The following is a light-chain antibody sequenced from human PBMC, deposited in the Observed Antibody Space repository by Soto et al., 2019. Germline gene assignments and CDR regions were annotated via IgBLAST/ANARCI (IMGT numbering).Light chain of an antibody. Sequence: QSVLTQPPSASGTPGQRVSITCSGSDSNIGSNSVHWYQQVPGMAPKLLVYKSDQRPSGLPDRFSGSKSVTSASLAISGLRAEDEAEYYCATWDDGLSGVLFGGGTKLTVL. CDR1: DSNIGSNS. J-gene: IGLJ2*01. CDR3: ATWDDGLSGVL. CDR2: KSD. V-gene: IGLV1-47*01.